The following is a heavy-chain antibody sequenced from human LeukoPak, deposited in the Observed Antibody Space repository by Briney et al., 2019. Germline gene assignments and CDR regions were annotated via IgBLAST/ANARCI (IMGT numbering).Heavy chain of an antibody. CDR2: ISGSGGST. J-gene: IGHJ4*02. Sequence: GGSLRLSCAASGFTFSNYAVSWVRQAPGKGLEWVSAISGSGGSTYYADSVKGRFTISRDNSKDTLYLQMNSLRAEDTAVYYCAKDTPGYYYSFDYWGQGTLVTVSS. D-gene: IGHD3-22*01. CDR3: AKDTPGYYYSFDY. V-gene: IGHV3-23*01. CDR1: GFTFSNYA.